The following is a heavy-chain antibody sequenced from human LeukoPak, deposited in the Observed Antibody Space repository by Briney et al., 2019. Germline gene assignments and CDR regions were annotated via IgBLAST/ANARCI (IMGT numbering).Heavy chain of an antibody. J-gene: IGHJ4*02. D-gene: IGHD4-17*01. CDR2: ICTSGST. V-gene: IGHV4-61*02. CDR1: GGSISSGRYY. Sequence: SETLSLTCTVSGGSISSGRYYWSWIRQPAGKGLEWIGRICTSGSTQYNPSLKSRVTISLDTSKNQSSLKLSSVTAADTAVYYCARADDYGLYFDYWGQGTLVTVSS. CDR3: ARADDYGLYFDY.